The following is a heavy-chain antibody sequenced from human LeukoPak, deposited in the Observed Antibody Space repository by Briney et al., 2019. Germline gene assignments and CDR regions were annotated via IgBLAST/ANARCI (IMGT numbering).Heavy chain of an antibody. J-gene: IGHJ4*02. CDR2: IYHSGST. D-gene: IGHD6-6*01. CDR3: ARTLYSNSSSEYFDY. CDR1: GGSISSGGYS. Sequence: SETLSLTCAVSGGSISSGGYSWSWIRQPPGKGLEWIGYIYHSGSTYYNPSLKSRVTISVDRSKNQFSLKLSSVTAADTAVYYCARTLYSNSSSEYFDYWGQGTLVTVSS. V-gene: IGHV4-30-2*01.